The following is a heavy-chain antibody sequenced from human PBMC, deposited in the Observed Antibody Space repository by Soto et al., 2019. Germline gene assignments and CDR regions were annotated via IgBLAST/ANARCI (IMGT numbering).Heavy chain of an antibody. D-gene: IGHD6-6*01. Sequence: SETLSLTCSLYSGSLSGYYWSWIRQPPGKGLEWIGEISPSGTTNYSPSLKSRVAISVDTSKNQFSLNLTSLTAADTAVYYCARAPKVSGSAQTRPDFWGQGSLVTVS. CDR2: ISPSGTT. J-gene: IGHJ4*02. CDR1: SGSLSGYY. CDR3: ARAPKVSGSAQTRPDF. V-gene: IGHV4-34*01.